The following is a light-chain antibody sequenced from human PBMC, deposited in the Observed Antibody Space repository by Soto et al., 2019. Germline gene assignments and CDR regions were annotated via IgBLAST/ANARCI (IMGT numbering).Light chain of an antibody. CDR2: GAS. CDR3: QQYGASPFT. Sequence: VVLTQSPATLSLSPREPATHSCRASRHVYINALAWYQQKPGRTPTLLIYGASTRATGIPDRFSATGSGTDFSLTIISVEPEDFAVYYCQQYGASPFTFGPGTRVEI. J-gene: IGKJ3*01. CDR1: RHVYINA. V-gene: IGKV3-20*01.